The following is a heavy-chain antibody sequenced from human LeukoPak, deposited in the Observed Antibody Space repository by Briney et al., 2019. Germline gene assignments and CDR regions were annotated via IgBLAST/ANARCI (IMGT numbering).Heavy chain of an antibody. V-gene: IGHV3-9*01. CDR1: GFTFDDYA. D-gene: IGHD5-12*01. J-gene: IGHJ6*02. Sequence: GRSLRLSCAASGFTFDDYAMHWVQHAPGKGLEWVSGISWNSGSIGYADSVKGRFTISRDNAKNSLYLQMNSLRAEDTALYYCAKDIVATITNYYGMDVWGQGTTVTVSS. CDR3: AKDIVATITNYYGMDV. CDR2: ISWNSGSI.